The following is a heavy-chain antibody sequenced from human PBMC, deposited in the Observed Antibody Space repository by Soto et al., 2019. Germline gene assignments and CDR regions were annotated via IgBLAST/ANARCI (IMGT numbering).Heavy chain of an antibody. CDR2: INPNSGGT. V-gene: IGHV1-2*04. D-gene: IGHD3-3*01. Sequence: EASVKVSCKASGYTFTGYYMHWVRQAPGQGLEWMGWINPNSGGTNYAQKFQGWVTMTRDTSISTAYMELSRLRSDDTAVYYCARGLRNYDFWSGYYSEYYYGMDVWGQGTTVTVSS. J-gene: IGHJ6*02. CDR3: ARGLRNYDFWSGYYSEYYYGMDV. CDR1: GYTFTGYY.